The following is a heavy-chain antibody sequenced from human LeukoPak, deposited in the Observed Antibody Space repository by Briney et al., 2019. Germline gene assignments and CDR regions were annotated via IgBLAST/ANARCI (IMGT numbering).Heavy chain of an antibody. J-gene: IGHJ5*02. CDR2: IYTSGST. D-gene: IGHD3-3*01. V-gene: IGHV4-61*02. CDR1: GGSISSGSYY. Sequence: SETLSLTCTVSGGSISSGSYYWSWIRQPAGKGLEWIGRIYTSGSTNYNPSLKSRVTISVDTSKNQFSLKLSSVTAADTAVYYCASEYYDFWSGYLSHPWGQGTLVTVSS. CDR3: ASEYYDFWSGYLSHP.